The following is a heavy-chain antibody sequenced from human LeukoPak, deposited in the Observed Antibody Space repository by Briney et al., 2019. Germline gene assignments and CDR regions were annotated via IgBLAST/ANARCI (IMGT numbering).Heavy chain of an antibody. CDR1: GGSISSYY. CDR2: IYYSGST. Sequence: PSETLSLTCTVSGGSISSYYWSWIRQPAGKGLEWIGSIYYSGSTYYNPSLKSRVTISVDTSKNQFSLKLSSVTAADTAVYYCARLDIPDIVVVPAAIWGDYFDYWGQGTLVTVSS. D-gene: IGHD2-2*02. CDR3: ARLDIPDIVVVPAAIWGDYFDY. V-gene: IGHV4-59*05. J-gene: IGHJ4*02.